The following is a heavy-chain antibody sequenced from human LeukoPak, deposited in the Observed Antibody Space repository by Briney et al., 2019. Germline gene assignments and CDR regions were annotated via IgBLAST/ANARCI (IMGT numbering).Heavy chain of an antibody. V-gene: IGHV1-2*02. CDR3: ARERAVAGEGFDY. J-gene: IGHJ4*02. CDR1: GYIFIDYY. D-gene: IGHD6-19*01. CDR2: INPNSGGT. Sequence: GASVEVSCKASGYIFIDYYMHWVRQAPGQGLEWMGWINPNSGGTNYAQKFQGRVTMTRDTSISTAYMELSRLRSDDTAVYYCARERAVAGEGFDYWGQGTLVTVSS.